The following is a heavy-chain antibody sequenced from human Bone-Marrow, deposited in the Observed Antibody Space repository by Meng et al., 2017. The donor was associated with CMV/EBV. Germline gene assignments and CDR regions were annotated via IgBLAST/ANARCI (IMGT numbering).Heavy chain of an antibody. V-gene: IGHV3-23*01. CDR1: GFTFSGYA. D-gene: IGHD6-19*01. CDR2: ISGSGGST. J-gene: IGHJ4*02. Sequence: GGSLRLSCAASGFTFSGYAMSWVRQAPGKGLEWVSAISGSGGSTYYADSVKGRFTISRDNSKNSLYLQVNSLRAEDTAVYYCASRAGYSSGWYDSYWGQGTLVTVAS. CDR3: ASRAGYSSGWYDSY.